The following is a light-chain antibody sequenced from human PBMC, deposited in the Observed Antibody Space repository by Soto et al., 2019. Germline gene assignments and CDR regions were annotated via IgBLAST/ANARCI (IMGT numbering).Light chain of an antibody. V-gene: IGKV3-15*01. Sequence: ESVLTQSPVTLSLSPGERATLSCRSSQTLRRTYIAWYQQRPGQAPRLLIYGASTRATGIPARFSGTGSGTEFTLTISSLQSEDFAFYYCQQYNNWPPYTFGQGTKVDIK. CDR3: QQYNNWPPYT. CDR2: GAS. CDR1: QTLRRT. J-gene: IGKJ2*01.